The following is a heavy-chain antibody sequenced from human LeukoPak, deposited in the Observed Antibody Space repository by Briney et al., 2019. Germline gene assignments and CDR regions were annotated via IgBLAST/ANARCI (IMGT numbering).Heavy chain of an antibody. D-gene: IGHD1-26*01. CDR3: ARVWELLDY. Sequence: SETLSLTCTVSGGSISSSSYYWGWIRQPPGKGLEWIGSIYYSGSTYYNPSLKSRVTISVDTSKNQFSLKLSSVTVADTAVYYCARVWELLDYWGQGTLVTVSS. V-gene: IGHV4-39*07. CDR2: IYYSGST. CDR1: GGSISSSSYY. J-gene: IGHJ4*02.